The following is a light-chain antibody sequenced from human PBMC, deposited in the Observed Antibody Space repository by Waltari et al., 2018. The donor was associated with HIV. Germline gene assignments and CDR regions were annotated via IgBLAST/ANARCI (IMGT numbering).Light chain of an antibody. CDR1: SSDVGGYNY. Sequence: QSALTQPRSVSATPGQSVTIPCTGTSSDVGGYNYAAWYQHHPGKAPKFMIYDVTKRPSGVPDRFSGSKSGNTASLTISGLQAEDEADYYCCSYAGRYTYVFGTGTKVTVL. CDR2: DVT. CDR3: CSYAGRYTYV. J-gene: IGLJ1*01. V-gene: IGLV2-11*02.